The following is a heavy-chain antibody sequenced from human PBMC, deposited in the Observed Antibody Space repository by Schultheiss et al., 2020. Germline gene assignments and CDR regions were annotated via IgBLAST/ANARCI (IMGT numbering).Heavy chain of an antibody. CDR3: ARETYYYDSSGYYRSWFDP. D-gene: IGHD3-22*01. J-gene: IGHJ5*02. V-gene: IGHV3-9*01. Sequence: GGSLRLSCAASGFKFDDYAMHWVRQAPGKGLEWVSSITWNSGSIDYADSVQGRFTISRDNSKNTLYLQMNSLRAEDTAVYYCARETYYYDSSGYYRSWFDPWGQGTLVTVSS. CDR2: ITWNSGSI. CDR1: GFKFDDYA.